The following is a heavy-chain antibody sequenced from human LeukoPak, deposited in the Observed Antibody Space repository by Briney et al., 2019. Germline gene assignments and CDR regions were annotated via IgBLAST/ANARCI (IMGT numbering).Heavy chain of an antibody. V-gene: IGHV3-23*01. CDR1: GLTFSRYA. CDR3: AKGEVRGVRFYGMDV. CDR2: ISGSGGST. Sequence: GGSLRLPCALSGLTFSRYAMSWVRQARGKGVVWVSAISGSGGSTYCADSVKGRFTISRDNSKNTLYLQMNSLRAEDTAVYYCAKGEVRGVRFYGMDVWGQGTTVTVSS. D-gene: IGHD3-10*01. J-gene: IGHJ6*02.